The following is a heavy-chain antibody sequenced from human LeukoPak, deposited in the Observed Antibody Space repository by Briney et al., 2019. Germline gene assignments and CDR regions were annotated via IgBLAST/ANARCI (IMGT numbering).Heavy chain of an antibody. Sequence: PGGSLRLSCAASGFTFSNAWMNWVRQAPGKGLEWVGRIKSKTDGGTTDYAAPVKGRFTISRDDSKNTLYLQMNSLKTEDTAVYYCTTDARYCSGGSCYSVHYYYGMDVWGQGTTVTVSS. CDR2: IKSKTDGGTT. V-gene: IGHV3-15*07. CDR1: GFTFSNAW. CDR3: TTDARYCSGGSCYSVHYYYGMDV. D-gene: IGHD2-15*01. J-gene: IGHJ6*02.